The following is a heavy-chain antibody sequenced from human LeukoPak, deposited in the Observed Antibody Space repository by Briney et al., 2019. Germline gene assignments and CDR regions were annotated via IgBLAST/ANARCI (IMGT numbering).Heavy chain of an antibody. D-gene: IGHD6-6*01. J-gene: IGHJ6*03. CDR3: AKSYSSSLFYYYYYMDV. CDR1: GFTFDDYA. Sequence: GGSLRLSCAASGFTFDDYAMHWVRQAPGKGLEWVSLISWDGGSTYYADSVKGRFTISRDNSKNSLYLQMNSLRAEDTALYYCAKSYSSSLFYYYYYMDVWGKGTTVTVSS. V-gene: IGHV3-43D*03. CDR2: ISWDGGST.